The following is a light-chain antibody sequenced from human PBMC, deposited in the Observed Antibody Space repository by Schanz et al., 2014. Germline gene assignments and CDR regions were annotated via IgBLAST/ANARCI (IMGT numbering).Light chain of an antibody. V-gene: IGKV1-39*01. CDR2: AAS. CDR1: QSISSY. CDR3: QQYNTYWT. Sequence: DIQMTQSPSSLSASVGDRVTITCRASQSISSYLNWYQQKPGKAPKLLIYAASSLQSGVPSRFSGSGSGTEFTLTISSLQPDDFATYSCQQYNTYWTFGQGTKVEIK. J-gene: IGKJ1*01.